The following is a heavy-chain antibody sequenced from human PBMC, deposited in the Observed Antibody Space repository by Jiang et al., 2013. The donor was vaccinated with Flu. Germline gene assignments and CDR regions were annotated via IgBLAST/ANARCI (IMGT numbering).Heavy chain of an antibody. CDR3: TTDPRH. Sequence: VQLLESGGGLVKPGESLRLSCAASGLTFTKTWMSWVRQAPGKGLEWVGRIKSKTDGGTTDYAAPVKGRFSISRDDSKNTLYLQMNSLKAEDTAVYYCTTDPRHWGQGTLVTVSS. CDR2: IKSKTDGGTT. J-gene: IGHJ4*02. CDR1: GLTFTKTW. V-gene: IGHV3-15*01.